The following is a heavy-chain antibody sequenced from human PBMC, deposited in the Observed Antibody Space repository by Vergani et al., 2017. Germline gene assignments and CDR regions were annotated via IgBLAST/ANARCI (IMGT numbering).Heavy chain of an antibody. J-gene: IGHJ3*02. CDR3: VILTHYYYDNSGYPDAFDI. D-gene: IGHD3-22*01. CDR2: ISGSSSSI. CDR1: GFTFSTYS. Sequence: EVQLVESGGGLVKPGGSLRLSCAASGFTFSTYSMNWVRQAPGKGLEWVSSISGSSSSIYYADSVKGRFTISRDNAKNSLYLQMNSLRAEDTAVYYCVILTHYYYDNSGYPDAFDIWGQGTMVTVSS. V-gene: IGHV3-21*01.